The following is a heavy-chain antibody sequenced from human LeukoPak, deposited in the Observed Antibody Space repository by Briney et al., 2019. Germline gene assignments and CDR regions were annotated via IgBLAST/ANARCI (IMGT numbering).Heavy chain of an antibody. D-gene: IGHD1-26*01. CDR1: GYTFTGYY. V-gene: IGHV1-2*02. Sequence: ASVKVSCKASGYTFTGYYMHWVRHAPEQGLEWMGWINPNSGGTNYAQKFQGRVTMTRDTSISTAYMELSMMRSDDTAVYYCVIDLLVGATWIDPGGQGTLLTVSS. CDR2: INPNSGGT. CDR3: VIDLLVGATWIDP. J-gene: IGHJ5*02.